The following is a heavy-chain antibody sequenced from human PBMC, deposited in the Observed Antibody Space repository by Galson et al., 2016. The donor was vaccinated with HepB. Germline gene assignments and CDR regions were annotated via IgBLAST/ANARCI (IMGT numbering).Heavy chain of an antibody. D-gene: IGHD6-19*01. Sequence: AISGDSVTNRGVSWNWIRQSPSRGLEWLGRTYYRSIWYNDYAVSVRGRATINPDTSKNQFSLQLNSVTPEDTAVYFCARGGFYMTVAVFYNWGQGTPVTVSS. CDR1: GDSVTNRGVS. CDR2: TYYRSIWYN. CDR3: ARGGFYMTVAVFYN. J-gene: IGHJ4*02. V-gene: IGHV6-1*01.